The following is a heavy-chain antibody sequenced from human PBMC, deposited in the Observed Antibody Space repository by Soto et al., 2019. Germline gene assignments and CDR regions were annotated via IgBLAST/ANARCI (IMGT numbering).Heavy chain of an antibody. J-gene: IGHJ4*02. CDR2: ISSSSSTI. CDR3: ARANYYGSPGDFDY. Sequence: VGSLRLSCAASGFTFSSYSINWVRQAPGKGLEWVSYISSSSSTIYYADSVKGRFTISRDNAKNSLYLQMNSLRAEDTAVYYCARANYYGSPGDFDYWGQGTLVTVSS. CDR1: GFTFSSYS. D-gene: IGHD3-10*01. V-gene: IGHV3-48*01.